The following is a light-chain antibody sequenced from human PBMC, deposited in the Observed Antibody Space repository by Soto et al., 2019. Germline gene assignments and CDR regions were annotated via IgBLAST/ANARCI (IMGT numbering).Light chain of an antibody. J-gene: IGKJ2*01. CDR3: QHYNTWPYT. CDR2: GAS. V-gene: IGKV3-15*01. Sequence: EIVMTQSPATLSVSPGERAALSCRASQSVSSNFAWYQQKPGQAPRILIYGASTRATGIPARFSGSGSGTEFTLTISIPQSEDFAVYYWQHYNTWPYTFGQGTKLEIK. CDR1: QSVSSN.